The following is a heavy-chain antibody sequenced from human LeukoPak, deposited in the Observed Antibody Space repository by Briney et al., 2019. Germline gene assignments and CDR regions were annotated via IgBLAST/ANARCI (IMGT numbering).Heavy chain of an antibody. Sequence: PSETLSLTCTVSGGSISSYYWSWIRQPAGKGLEWIGRIYGSGSTNYNPSLKSRVTMSVDMSKNQFSLKLSSVTATDTAVYYCARSRDVSSWFDPWGQGTLVTVSS. J-gene: IGHJ5*02. D-gene: IGHD5-24*01. CDR3: ARSRDVSSWFDP. CDR2: IYGSGST. CDR1: GGSISSYY. V-gene: IGHV4-4*07.